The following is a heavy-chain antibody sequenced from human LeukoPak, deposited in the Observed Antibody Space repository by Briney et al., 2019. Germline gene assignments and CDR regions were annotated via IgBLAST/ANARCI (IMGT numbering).Heavy chain of an antibody. CDR2: ISSSSSYI. CDR1: GFTFSSYS. D-gene: IGHD4-17*01. CDR3: ARDSYGDANFDS. Sequence: GGSLRLSCAASGFTFSSYSMNWVRQAPGKGLEWVSSISSSSSYIYYADSVKGRFTISRDISKNAVYLQMNSLRAEDTAVYYCARDSYGDANFDSWGQGTLVTVSS. J-gene: IGHJ4*02. V-gene: IGHV3-21*04.